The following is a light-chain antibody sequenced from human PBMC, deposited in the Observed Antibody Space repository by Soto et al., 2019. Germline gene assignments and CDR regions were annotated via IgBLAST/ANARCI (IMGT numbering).Light chain of an antibody. Sequence: IVVTQSPATLSVSPGERATLSCRASQSVSSNLAWYQQKPGQAPRLLIYGASTRATVIPARFSGSGSGTEFTLTISILQSEDFAVYDCQQYNNWPPWTFGQGTKVDI. CDR2: GAS. CDR1: QSVSSN. V-gene: IGKV3-15*01. CDR3: QQYNNWPPWT. J-gene: IGKJ1*01.